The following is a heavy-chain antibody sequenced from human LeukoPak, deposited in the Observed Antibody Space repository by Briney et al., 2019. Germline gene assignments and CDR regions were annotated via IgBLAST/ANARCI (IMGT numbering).Heavy chain of an antibody. CDR2: INPSGGST. Sequence: ASVKVSCKASGYTFTSYDINWVRQAPGQGLEWMGIINPSGGSTSYAQKFQGRVTMTRDTSTSTVYMELSSLRSEDTAVYYCAICCSSTSCPIDYWGQGTLVTVSS. CDR1: GYTFTSYD. D-gene: IGHD2-2*01. V-gene: IGHV1-46*03. J-gene: IGHJ4*02. CDR3: AICCSSTSCPIDY.